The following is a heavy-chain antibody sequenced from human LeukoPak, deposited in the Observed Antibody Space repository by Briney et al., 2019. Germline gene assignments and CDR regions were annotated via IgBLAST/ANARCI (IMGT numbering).Heavy chain of an antibody. CDR2: IIPIFGTA. CDR3: ARICCGGGREGFDP. D-gene: IGHD2-15*01. V-gene: IGHV1-69*13. J-gene: IGHJ5*02. Sequence: ASVKVSCKASGYSFNNFGISWVRQAPGQGLEWMGGIIPIFGTANYAQKFQGRVTITADESTSTAYMELRSLRSDDTAVYYCARICCGGGREGFDPWGQGTLVTVSS. CDR1: GYSFNNFG.